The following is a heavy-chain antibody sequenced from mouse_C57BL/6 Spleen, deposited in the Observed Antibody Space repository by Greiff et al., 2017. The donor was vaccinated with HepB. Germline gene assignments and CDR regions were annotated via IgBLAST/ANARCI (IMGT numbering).Heavy chain of an antibody. CDR1: GYTFTSYT. CDR3: ARVGRRGYYFDY. J-gene: IGHJ2*01. V-gene: IGHV1-4*01. CDR2: INPSSGYT. Sequence: QVQLQQSGAELARPGASVKMSCKASGYTFTSYTMHWVKQRPGQGLEWIGYINPSSGYTKYNQKFKDKATLTADKSSSTAYMQLSSLTSEDSAVYYRARVGRRGYYFDYWGQGTTLTVSS. D-gene: IGHD4-1*01.